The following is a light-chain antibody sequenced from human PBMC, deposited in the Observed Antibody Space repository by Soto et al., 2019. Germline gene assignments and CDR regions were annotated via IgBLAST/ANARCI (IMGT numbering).Light chain of an antibody. CDR3: TSYSSSSTFYV. V-gene: IGLV2-14*01. J-gene: IGLJ1*01. Sequence: QSALTQPRSVSGSPGQSVTISCTGTSSDIGGYYYVSWYQHHPGKAPKLIIYQVTNRPSGVSHRFSGSKSGNTASLTISGLQAEDEADYYCTSYSSSSTFYVFGTGTKVTVL. CDR2: QVT. CDR1: SSDIGGYYY.